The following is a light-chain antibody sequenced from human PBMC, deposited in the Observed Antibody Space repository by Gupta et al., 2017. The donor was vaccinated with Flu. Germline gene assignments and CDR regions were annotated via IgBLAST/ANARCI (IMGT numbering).Light chain of an antibody. CDR1: QSVSSSY. J-gene: IGKJ1*01. CDR3: QQYGGSPRT. CDR2: GAS. Sequence: PGTLSLSPGERATLSCRASQSVSSSYLAWYKKRPGQPPRLLIYGASSRATGIPDRLSGSGSGTDFTLTISRREPEDFAVYYCQQYGGSPRTLGKGTKVEIK. V-gene: IGKV3-20*01.